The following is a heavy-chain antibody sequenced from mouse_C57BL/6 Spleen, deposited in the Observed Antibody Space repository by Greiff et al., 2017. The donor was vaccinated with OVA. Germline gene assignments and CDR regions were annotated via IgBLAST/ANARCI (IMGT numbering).Heavy chain of an antibody. V-gene: IGHV3-6*01. J-gene: IGHJ2*01. CDR1: GYSITSGYY. Sequence: EVKLQESGPGLVKPSQSLSLTCSVTGYSITSGYYWNWIRQFPGNKLEWMGYISYDGSNNYNPSLKNRISITRDTSKNQFFLKLNSVTTEDTATYYCARHYYGHYFDYWGQGTTLTVSS. CDR2: ISYDGSN. CDR3: ARHYYGHYFDY. D-gene: IGHD1-1*01.